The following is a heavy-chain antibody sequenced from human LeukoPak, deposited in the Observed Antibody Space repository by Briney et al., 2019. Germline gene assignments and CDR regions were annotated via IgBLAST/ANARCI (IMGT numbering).Heavy chain of an antibody. V-gene: IGHV1-2*06. CDR3: ASWDWNPNYYFDY. CDR2: INPNSGGT. D-gene: IGHD1-1*01. CDR1: GYTFTGHY. Sequence: VASVKVSCKTSGYTFTGHYMHWVRQAPGQGLEWMGRINPNSGGTNYAQKFQGRVTMTRDTSITTAYMELSSLRSDDTAVYYCASWDWNPNYYFDYWGQGTLVTVSS. J-gene: IGHJ4*02.